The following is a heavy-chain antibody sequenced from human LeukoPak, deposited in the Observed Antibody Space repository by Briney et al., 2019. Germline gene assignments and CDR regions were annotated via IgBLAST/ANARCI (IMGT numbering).Heavy chain of an antibody. D-gene: IGHD6-13*01. CDR1: GGSISSYY. J-gene: IGHJ4*02. CDR2: IYHSGST. Sequence: PSETLSLTCTVSGGSISSYYWSWIRQPPGKRLEWIGYIYHSGSTYYNPSLKSRVTISVDRSKNQFSLKLSSVTAADTAVYYCARDTAAAGTGFDYWGQGTLVTVSS. V-gene: IGHV4-59*12. CDR3: ARDTAAAGTGFDY.